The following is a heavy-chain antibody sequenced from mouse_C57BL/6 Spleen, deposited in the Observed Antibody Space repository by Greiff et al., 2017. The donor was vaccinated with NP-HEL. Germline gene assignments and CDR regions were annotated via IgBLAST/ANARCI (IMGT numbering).Heavy chain of an antibody. Sequence: QVQLKQPGAELVMPGASVKLSCKASGYTFTSYWMHWVKQRPGQGLEWIGEIDPSDSYTNYNQKFKGKSTLTVDKSSSTAYMQLSSLTSEDSAVYYCARRSIYYAFDYWGQGTTLTVSS. D-gene: IGHD1-1*01. CDR2: IDPSDSYT. J-gene: IGHJ2*01. V-gene: IGHV1-69*01. CDR1: GYTFTSYW. CDR3: ARRSIYYAFDY.